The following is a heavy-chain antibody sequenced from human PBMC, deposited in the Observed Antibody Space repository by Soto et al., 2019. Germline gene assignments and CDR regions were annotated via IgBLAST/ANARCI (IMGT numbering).Heavy chain of an antibody. J-gene: IGHJ3*02. D-gene: IGHD6-19*01. CDR2: MNPNSGNT. V-gene: IGHV1-8*01. Sequence: ASVKVSCKASGYTFTSYDINWVRQATGQGLEWMGWMNPNSGNTGYAQKFQGRVTMTRNTSISTAYMELSSLRSEDTAVYYCARKVAGTDAFDIWGQGTMVTVSS. CDR1: GYTFTSYD. CDR3: ARKVAGTDAFDI.